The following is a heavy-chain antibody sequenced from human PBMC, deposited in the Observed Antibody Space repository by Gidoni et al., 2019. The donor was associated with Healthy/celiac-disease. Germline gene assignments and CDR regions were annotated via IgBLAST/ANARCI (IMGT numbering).Heavy chain of an antibody. CDR3: ARLRSRYCSSTSCPNWFDP. V-gene: IGHV5-51*01. CDR1: GYSFTSYW. D-gene: IGHD2-2*01. J-gene: IGHJ5*02. CDR2: IYPGDSDT. Sequence: EVQLVQSGAEVKKPGESLKISCKGSGYSFTSYWIGWVRQMPGKGLEWMGIIYPGDSDTRYSPSFQGQVTISADKSISTAYLQWSSLKASDTAMYYCARLRSRYCSSTSCPNWFDPWGQGTLVTVSS.